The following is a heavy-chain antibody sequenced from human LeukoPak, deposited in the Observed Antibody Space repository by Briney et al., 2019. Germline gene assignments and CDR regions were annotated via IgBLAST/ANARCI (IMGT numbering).Heavy chain of an antibody. Sequence: SETLSLTCDVSGGSITNYYWSWVRQPPEKGLEWIGYIYYTGTTNYNASLKSRVIISLDTSQNHFSLNLTSVTAADTAVYYCARVYYDFWSGFYGMDVWGQGTTVTVSS. D-gene: IGHD3-3*01. CDR2: IYYTGTT. V-gene: IGHV4-59*01. CDR3: ARVYYDFWSGFYGMDV. CDR1: GGSITNYY. J-gene: IGHJ6*02.